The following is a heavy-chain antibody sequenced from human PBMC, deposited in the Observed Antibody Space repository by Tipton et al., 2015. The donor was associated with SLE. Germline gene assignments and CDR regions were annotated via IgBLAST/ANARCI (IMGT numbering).Heavy chain of an antibody. Sequence: SLRLSCAASGFTFSSYSMNWVRQAPGKGLEWVSSISSSSSYIYYADSVKGRFTISRDNSKNTLYLQMNSLRAEDTAVYYCAKGDWLRESGMDVWGQGTTVTVSS. D-gene: IGHD3/OR15-3a*01. V-gene: IGHV3-21*01. CDR2: ISSSSSYI. J-gene: IGHJ6*02. CDR1: GFTFSSYS. CDR3: AKGDWLRESGMDV.